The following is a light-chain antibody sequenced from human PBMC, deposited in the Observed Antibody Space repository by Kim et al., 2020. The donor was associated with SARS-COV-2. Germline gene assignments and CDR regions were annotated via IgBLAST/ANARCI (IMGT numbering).Light chain of an antibody. Sequence: APGNTAGLTCGGNNIGSKSVHWYQQKAGQAPLLVIYYDTDRPSGIPERFSGSNSGNTATLTISRVEAGDEADYYCQVWDRSSGHVVFGGGTKLTVL. CDR3: QVWDRSSGHVV. CDR1: NIGSKS. J-gene: IGLJ2*01. CDR2: YDT. V-gene: IGLV3-21*01.